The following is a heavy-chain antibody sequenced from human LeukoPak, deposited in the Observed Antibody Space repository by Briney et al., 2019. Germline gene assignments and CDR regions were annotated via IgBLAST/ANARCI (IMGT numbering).Heavy chain of an antibody. CDR3: ARAGLRFLEWFQNRRIFDI. J-gene: IGHJ3*02. V-gene: IGHV4-39*01. D-gene: IGHD3-3*01. Sequence: SETLSLTCTVSGGSISSSSYYWGWIRQPPGTGLEWIGSIYYSGSTYYNPSLKSRVTISVDTSKNQFSLKLSSVTAADTAVYYCARAGLRFLEWFQNRRIFDIWGQGTMVTVSS. CDR1: GGSISSSSYY. CDR2: IYYSGST.